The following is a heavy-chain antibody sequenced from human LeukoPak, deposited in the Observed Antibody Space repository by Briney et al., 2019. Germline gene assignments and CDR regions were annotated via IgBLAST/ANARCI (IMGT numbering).Heavy chain of an antibody. CDR1: GYTFTSYG. Sequence: ASVKVSRKASGYTFTSYGISWVRQAPGQGLEWMGWISAYNGNTNYAQKLQGRVTMTTDTSTSTAYMELRSLRSDDTAVYYCARWEVPAAYYYYGMDVWGQGTTVTVSS. CDR2: ISAYNGNT. J-gene: IGHJ6*02. V-gene: IGHV1-18*01. D-gene: IGHD2-2*01. CDR3: ARWEVPAAYYYYGMDV.